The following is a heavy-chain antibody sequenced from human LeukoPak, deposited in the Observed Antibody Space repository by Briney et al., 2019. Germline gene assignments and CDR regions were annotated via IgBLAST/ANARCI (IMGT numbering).Heavy chain of an antibody. D-gene: IGHD3-3*01. CDR1: GFTFSSYS. CDR3: AGISDFWSGYYTDY. J-gene: IGHJ4*02. V-gene: IGHV3-23*01. CDR2: ISGSGGST. Sequence: GGSLRLSCAASGFTFSSYSMNWVRQAPGKGLEWVSAISGSGGSTYYADSVKGRFTISRDNSKNTLYLQMNSLRAEDTAVYYCAGISDFWSGYYTDYWGQGTLVTVSS.